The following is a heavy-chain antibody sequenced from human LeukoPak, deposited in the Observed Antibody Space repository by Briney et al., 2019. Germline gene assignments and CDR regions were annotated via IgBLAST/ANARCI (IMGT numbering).Heavy chain of an antibody. CDR1: GYTFTSYG. CDR2: INPNSGGT. D-gene: IGHD4-17*01. Sequence: ASVKVSCKASGYTFTSYGISWVRQAPGQGLEWMGWINPNSGGTNYAQKFQGRVTMTRDTSISTAYMELSRLRSDDTAVYYCARRPYGDYPVDYWGQGTLVTVSS. CDR3: ARRPYGDYPVDY. V-gene: IGHV1-2*02. J-gene: IGHJ4*02.